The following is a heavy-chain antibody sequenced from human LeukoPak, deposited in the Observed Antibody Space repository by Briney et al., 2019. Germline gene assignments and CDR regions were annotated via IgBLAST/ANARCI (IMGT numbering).Heavy chain of an antibody. Sequence: PSETLSLTCAVYGGSFSGYYWSWIRQPPGKGLEWIGEINHSGSTNYNPSLESRVTISVDTSKNQFSLKLSSVTAADTAVYYCAREAYYYGSGSYYNVPFWYFDLWGRGTLVTVSS. J-gene: IGHJ2*01. D-gene: IGHD3-10*01. CDR3: AREAYYYGSGSYYNVPFWYFDL. V-gene: IGHV4-34*01. CDR2: INHSGST. CDR1: GGSFSGYY.